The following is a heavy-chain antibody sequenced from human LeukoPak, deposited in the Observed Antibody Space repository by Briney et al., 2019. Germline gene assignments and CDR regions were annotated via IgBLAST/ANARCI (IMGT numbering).Heavy chain of an antibody. D-gene: IGHD1-26*01. CDR2: TNPSGGST. CDR3: ARGASGPKDY. CDR1: GYTFTCYY. Sequence: ASVKVSCKASGYTFTCYYMHWVRQAPGQGLEWMGITNPSGGSTRYAQKFQGRVTMTRDMPTSTVYMELSSLRSEDTAVYYCARGASGPKDYWGQGTLVTISS. J-gene: IGHJ4*02. V-gene: IGHV1-46*01.